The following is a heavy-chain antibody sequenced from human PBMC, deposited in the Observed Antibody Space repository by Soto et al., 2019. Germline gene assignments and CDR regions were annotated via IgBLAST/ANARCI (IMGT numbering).Heavy chain of an antibody. CDR2: ISNTGINK. CDR3: AKVIRADSTSSNFYYYSGLDV. Sequence: QVQLVESGGGVVQPGRSLRLSCAASGFTFRTYGMHWVRQAPGKGLEWRAVISNTGINKYYADSVKGRFTISRDNSRDTLFLQMNSLRGEDTAIYYCAKVIRADSTSSNFYYYSGLDVWGQGTTVTVSS. V-gene: IGHV3-30*18. CDR1: GFTFRTYG. J-gene: IGHJ6*02. D-gene: IGHD6-6*01.